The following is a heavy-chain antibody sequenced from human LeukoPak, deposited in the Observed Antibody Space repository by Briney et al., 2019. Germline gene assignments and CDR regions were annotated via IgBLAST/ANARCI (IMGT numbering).Heavy chain of an antibody. CDR2: ISSSSSYI. D-gene: IGHD5-18*01. Sequence: GGSLRLSCAASGFTFSSYSMNWVRQAPGKGLEWVSSISSSSSYIYYADSVKGRFTISRDNSKNTLYLQMNSLRAEDTAVYYCAREGVDTAMATGYFDYWGQGTLVTVSS. V-gene: IGHV3-21*01. CDR1: GFTFSSYS. J-gene: IGHJ4*02. CDR3: AREGVDTAMATGYFDY.